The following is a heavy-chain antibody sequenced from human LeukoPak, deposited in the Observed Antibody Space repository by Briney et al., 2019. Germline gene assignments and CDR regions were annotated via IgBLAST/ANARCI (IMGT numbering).Heavy chain of an antibody. Sequence: SETLSLTCTVSGGSVSSGSYYWSWIRQPPGKGLEWIGYIYYSGSTYYNPSLKSRVTISVDTSKNQFSLKLSSVTAADTAVYYCATLGNYDILTGRSRTDAFDIWGQGTMVTVSS. CDR3: ATLGNYDILTGRSRTDAFDI. D-gene: IGHD3-9*01. V-gene: IGHV4-61*01. J-gene: IGHJ3*02. CDR1: GGSVSSGSYY. CDR2: IYYSGST.